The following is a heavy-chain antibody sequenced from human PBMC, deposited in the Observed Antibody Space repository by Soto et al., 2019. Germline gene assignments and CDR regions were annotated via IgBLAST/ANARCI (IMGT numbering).Heavy chain of an antibody. CDR2: INAGNGDT. CDR3: ARAISGYVS. J-gene: IGHJ5*02. V-gene: IGHV1-3*01. D-gene: IGHD5-12*01. CDR1: GITYIPYA. Sequence: GASVKVSCKASGITYIPYAIHWVRQVPGQRLEWMGWINAGNGDTRYSQKFQGRVTLTRDTSANTAYMDLSSLRSEDTAIYYCARAISGYVSWGQGTLVTVSS.